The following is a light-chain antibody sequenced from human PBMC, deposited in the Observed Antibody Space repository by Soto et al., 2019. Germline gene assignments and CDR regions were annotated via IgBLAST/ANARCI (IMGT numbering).Light chain of an antibody. V-gene: IGKV1-5*03. CDR1: QSIDSW. Sequence: DIQMTQSPSILSASVGDRVTITCRARQSIDSWLAWHQQRPGTAPKLLLSKASSLESGVPSRFSGSGSGTEFTLTISSLQPDDFATYYCQQYNSYRAFGQGTKVDIK. J-gene: IGKJ1*01. CDR3: QQYNSYRA. CDR2: KAS.